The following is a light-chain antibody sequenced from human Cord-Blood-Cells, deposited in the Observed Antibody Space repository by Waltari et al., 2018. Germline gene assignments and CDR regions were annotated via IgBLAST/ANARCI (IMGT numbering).Light chain of an antibody. Sequence: SYVLTQPPSVSVAPGKTARTTCGGNNIGSKSVHWYQQKPGQAPVLVIYCASDRPSGIPERFSGANSGNTATLTISRVEAGDEADYYCQVWDSSSDHPVFGGGTKLTVL. CDR2: CAS. CDR1: NIGSKS. V-gene: IGLV3-21*04. CDR3: QVWDSSSDHPV. J-gene: IGLJ3*02.